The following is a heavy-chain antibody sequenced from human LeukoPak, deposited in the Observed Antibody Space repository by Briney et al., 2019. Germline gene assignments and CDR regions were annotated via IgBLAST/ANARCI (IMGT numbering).Heavy chain of an antibody. CDR1: GGSFSGYY. CDR2: INHNGST. V-gene: IGHV4-34*01. J-gene: IGHJ5*02. Sequence: SETLSLTCAVYGGSFSGYYWSWIRQPPGKGLEWVGEINHNGSTNYNPSLKSRVTISVDTSKNQFSLKLSSVTAADTAVYYCARAVRGVIIRSFWFDPWGQGTLVTVSS. CDR3: ARAVRGVIIRSFWFDP. D-gene: IGHD3-10*02.